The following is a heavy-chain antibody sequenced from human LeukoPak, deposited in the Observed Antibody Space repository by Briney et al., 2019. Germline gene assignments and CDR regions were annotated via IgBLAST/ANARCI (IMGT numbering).Heavy chain of an antibody. D-gene: IGHD1-26*01. CDR2: ISGSGNTV. Sequence: GGSLRLSCAVSGFTFSHYYMSWIRQAPGKGLEWVSYISGSGNTVYYADSVRGRFTVSRDNAKNSLYLQMNSLRADDTAVFYCAGGSGSYRNDYWGQGTLVTVSS. J-gene: IGHJ4*02. CDR1: GFTFSHYY. V-gene: IGHV3-11*04. CDR3: AGGSGSYRNDY.